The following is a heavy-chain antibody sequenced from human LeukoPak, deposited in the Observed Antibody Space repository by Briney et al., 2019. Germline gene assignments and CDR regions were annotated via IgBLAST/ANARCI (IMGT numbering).Heavy chain of an antibody. CDR2: IRQDESER. Sequence: GGSLRLSCEGSGFSFSSYWITWVRQLPGKGPEWVANIRQDESERYFADSVKGRFTISRDNAKKSVYLHMSSLRAEDTALYYCVRLSAYYYGSYFYYYMDVWGKGTTVTVSS. J-gene: IGHJ6*03. CDR1: GFSFSSYW. D-gene: IGHD3-10*01. CDR3: VRLSAYYYGSYFYYYMDV. V-gene: IGHV3-7*01.